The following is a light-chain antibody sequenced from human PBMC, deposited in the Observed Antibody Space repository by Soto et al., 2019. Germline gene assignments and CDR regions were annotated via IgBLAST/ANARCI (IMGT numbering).Light chain of an antibody. CDR3: QQYHIYSGT. CDR1: QTISNW. J-gene: IGKJ1*01. V-gene: IGKV1-5*01. Sequence: IHMAQSPSTLSASVWDRVTITWRASQTISNWLAWYQQKPGKAPKLLIYDASTLESGVPSRFSGSGSGTEFTLTINSLQPDDFATYYCQQYHIYSGTFGQGTKVDIK. CDR2: DAS.